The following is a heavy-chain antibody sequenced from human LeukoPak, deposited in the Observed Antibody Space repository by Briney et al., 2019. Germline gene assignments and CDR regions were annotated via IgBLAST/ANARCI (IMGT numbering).Heavy chain of an antibody. Sequence: PSETLSLTCTVSGGSISSGGYYWSWIRQHPGKGLEWIGYIYHTGIVYYNSSLKSRVTISVDTSKNQFSLNLSSVTAADTAVYYCARDPATGGFSDVWGQGTMVTVSS. CDR3: ARDPATGGFSDV. CDR1: GGSISSGGYY. CDR2: IYHTGIV. V-gene: IGHV4-31*03. J-gene: IGHJ3*01. D-gene: IGHD2-15*01.